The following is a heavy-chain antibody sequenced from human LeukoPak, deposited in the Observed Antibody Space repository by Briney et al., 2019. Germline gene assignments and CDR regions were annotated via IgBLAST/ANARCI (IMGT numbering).Heavy chain of an antibody. CDR2: IFYAGST. J-gene: IGHJ4*02. CDR1: GYSISSNHW. V-gene: IGHV4-28*01. Sequence: SDTLSLTCAVSGYSISSNHWWGWIRQPPGKGLEWIGYIFYAGSTYYNPSLKSRVTMSVDTSKNQFSLRLSSVTAVDTAVYYCARIGPILRAAWVDYWGQGTLVSVSS. CDR3: ARIGPILRAAWVDY. D-gene: IGHD3-9*01.